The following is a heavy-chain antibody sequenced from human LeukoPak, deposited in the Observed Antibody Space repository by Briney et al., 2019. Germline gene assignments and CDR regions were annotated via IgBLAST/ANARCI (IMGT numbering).Heavy chain of an antibody. Sequence: ASVKVSCKASGYTFTSYYMHWVRQAPGQGLEWMGIINPSGGSTSYAQKFQGRVTMTRDTSTSTVYMELSSLRPEDTAVYYCARVGSGWRGDYWGQGTLVTVSS. CDR2: INPSGGST. CDR1: GYTFTSYY. CDR3: ARVGSGWRGDY. D-gene: IGHD6-19*01. J-gene: IGHJ4*02. V-gene: IGHV1-46*01.